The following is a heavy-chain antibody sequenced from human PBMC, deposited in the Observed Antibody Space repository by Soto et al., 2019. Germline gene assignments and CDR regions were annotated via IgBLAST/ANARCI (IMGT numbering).Heavy chain of an antibody. CDR1: WATFLSYA. CDR2: IIPILGTA. Sequence: SEEVSFKVSWATFLSYAIIWVREAPGQGLEWMGGIIPILGTANYAQKFQGRVTITAGESTSTAYMELSSLRSEDTAVYYCASYTWNYLDAFDIWGQGSMVIVSS. J-gene: IGHJ3*02. CDR3: ASYTWNYLDAFDI. D-gene: IGHD1-7*01. V-gene: IGHV1-69*01.